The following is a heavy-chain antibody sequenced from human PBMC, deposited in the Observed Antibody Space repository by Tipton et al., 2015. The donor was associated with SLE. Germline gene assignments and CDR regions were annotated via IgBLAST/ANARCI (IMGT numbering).Heavy chain of an antibody. CDR3: TRDPYYYDSSGSPYSY. J-gene: IGHJ4*02. V-gene: IGHV4-38-2*02. Sequence: TLSLTCAVSGYPISSGYYWGWIRQPPGKGLEWMGSIYHSGSTYYNPSLKSRVTISVDTSQNQFSLKLNSVTAADTAVYYCTRDPYYYDSSGSPYSYWGQGTLVTVSS. CDR1: GYPISSGYY. CDR2: IYHSGST. D-gene: IGHD3-22*01.